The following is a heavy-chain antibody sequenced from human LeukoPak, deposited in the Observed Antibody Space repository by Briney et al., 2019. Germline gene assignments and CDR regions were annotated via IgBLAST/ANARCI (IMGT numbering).Heavy chain of an antibody. V-gene: IGHV3-7*01. CDR1: GFTFSNYW. J-gene: IGHJ4*02. D-gene: IGHD6-19*01. Sequence: GGSLRLSCAASGFTFSNYWMNWVRQAPGKGLEWVASIQRDGSEKYYVASVKGRFTISRDNAKNSLYLQMNSLRAEDTAVYYCARQGYSSGKWGQGTLVTVSS. CDR2: IQRDGSEK. CDR3: ARQGYSSGK.